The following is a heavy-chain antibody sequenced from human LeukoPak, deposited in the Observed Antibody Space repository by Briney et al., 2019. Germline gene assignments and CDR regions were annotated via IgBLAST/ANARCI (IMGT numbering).Heavy chain of an antibody. CDR1: GYTFTSYG. Sequence: WASVKVSCKASGYTFTSYGISWVRQAPGQGLEWMGWISAYNGNTNYAQKLQGRVTMATDTSTSTAYMELRSLRSDDTAVYHCARSNLERAEDYWGQGTLVTVSS. CDR2: ISAYNGNT. CDR3: ARSNLERAEDY. J-gene: IGHJ4*02. V-gene: IGHV1-18*01. D-gene: IGHD1-1*01.